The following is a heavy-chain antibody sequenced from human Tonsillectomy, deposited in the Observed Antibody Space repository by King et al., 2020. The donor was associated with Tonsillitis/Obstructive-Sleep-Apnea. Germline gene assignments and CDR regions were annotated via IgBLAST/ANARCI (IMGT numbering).Heavy chain of an antibody. V-gene: IGHV3-48*03. D-gene: IGHD5-24*01. CDR2: ISSIGGII. CDR1: RFTFSRYE. J-gene: IGHJ6*02. Sequence: VQLVESGGGLVQPGGSLRLSCAASRFTFSRYEMNWVRQAPGKGLEWVSYISSIGGIIYYADSVKGRFTISRDNAKNSLYLHMNTLRADDTAVYYCARLRDGYILGRGMDVWGQGTTVTVSS. CDR3: ARLRDGYILGRGMDV.